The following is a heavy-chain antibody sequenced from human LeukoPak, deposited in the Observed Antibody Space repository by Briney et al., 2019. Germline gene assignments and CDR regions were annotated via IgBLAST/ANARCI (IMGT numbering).Heavy chain of an antibody. V-gene: IGHV4-59*08. D-gene: IGHD6-19*01. CDR1: GGSIGGDH. Sequence: SETLSLTCTISGGSIGGDHWSWIRQAPGEGLESIGYISYTGSTSYNPSLRSRVTISLNTPENQFSLRLTSVTAADTAAYYCARAVTGTSLVDFWGQGTLVAVSS. CDR2: ISYTGST. CDR3: ARAVTGTSLVDF. J-gene: IGHJ4*02.